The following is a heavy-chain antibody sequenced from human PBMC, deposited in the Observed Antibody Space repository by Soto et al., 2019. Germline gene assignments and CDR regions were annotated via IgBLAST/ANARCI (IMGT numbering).Heavy chain of an antibody. J-gene: IGHJ4*02. CDR1: GFTFITYS. CDR3: VRDPDSLDY. CDR2: IMPGSSHI. Sequence: GGSLRLSCAASGFTFITYSMNCVRQAPGKGLEWVSYIMPGSSHIYYADSVKGRFTISRDNAKNSLYLQMNSLSVEDTAVYYCVRDPDSLDYWGQGTLVTVSS. V-gene: IGHV3-48*01.